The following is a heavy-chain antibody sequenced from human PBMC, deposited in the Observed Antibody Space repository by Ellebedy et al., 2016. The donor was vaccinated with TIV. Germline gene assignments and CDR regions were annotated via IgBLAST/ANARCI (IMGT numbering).Heavy chain of an antibody. CDR3: ARNYDSSGYEP. D-gene: IGHD3-22*01. CDR1: GGSISSGGYY. Sequence: LRLSCTVSGGSISSGGYYWSWIRQHPGKGLEWIGYIYYSGRSYYNPSLKSRLTISVDPSKNQFSLKLSSVTAADTAVYYCARNYDSSGYEPWGQGTLVTVSS. CDR2: IYYSGRS. J-gene: IGHJ5*02. V-gene: IGHV4-31*03.